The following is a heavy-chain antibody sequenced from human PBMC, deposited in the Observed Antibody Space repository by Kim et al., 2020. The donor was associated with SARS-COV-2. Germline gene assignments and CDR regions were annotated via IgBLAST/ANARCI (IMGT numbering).Heavy chain of an antibody. J-gene: IGHJ4*02. V-gene: IGHV1-46*01. D-gene: IGHD2-2*01. CDR3: ARDAALGSTSCHCLDY. Sequence: KFHGVVTMTRDTSTSTVYMELSSLRSEDTAVYYCARDAALGSTSCHCLDYWGQGTLVTVSS.